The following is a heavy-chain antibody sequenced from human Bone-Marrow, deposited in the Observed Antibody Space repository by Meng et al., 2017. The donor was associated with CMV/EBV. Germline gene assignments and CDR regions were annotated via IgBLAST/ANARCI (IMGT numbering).Heavy chain of an antibody. Sequence: GGSLRLSCAASGFVFRTYSMHWVRQAPGKGLEWVGRIKSKTDGGTTDYAAPVKGRFTISRDDSINTLYLQMNSLNTEDTAVYYCTTDPSSSGLCDYLAPRTLLTGAS. CDR2: IKSKTDGGTT. V-gene: IGHV3-15*01. J-gene: IGHJ4*02. CDR1: GFVFRTYS. D-gene: IGHD6-6*01. CDR3: TTDPSSSGLCDY.